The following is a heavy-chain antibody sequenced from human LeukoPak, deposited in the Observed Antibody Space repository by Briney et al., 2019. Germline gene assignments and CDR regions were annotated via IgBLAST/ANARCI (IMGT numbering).Heavy chain of an antibody. D-gene: IGHD3-22*01. CDR1: GFTFSSYW. CDR2: IKQDGSEK. J-gene: IGHJ6*03. Sequence: GGSLRLSCAASGFTFSSYWMSWVRQAPGKGLEWVANIKQDGSEKYYVDSVKGRFTISRDNAKNSLYLQMNSLRAEDTAVYYCARDYYDSSGRYYYYMDVWGKGTTVTVSS. CDR3: ARDYYDSSGRYYYYMDV. V-gene: IGHV3-7*01.